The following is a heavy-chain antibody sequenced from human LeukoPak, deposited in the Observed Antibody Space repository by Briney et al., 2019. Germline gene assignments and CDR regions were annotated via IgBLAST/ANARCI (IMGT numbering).Heavy chain of an antibody. CDR3: ARDASPPSGYDFWSGYYSHWFDP. Sequence: GRSLRLSCAASGFTFSSYAMHWVRQAPGKGLEWVSSISSSSSYIYYADSVKGRFTISRDNAKNSLYLQMNSLRAEDTAVYYCARDASPPSGYDFWSGYYSHWFDPWGQGTLVTVSS. V-gene: IGHV3-21*01. CDR1: GFTFSSYA. J-gene: IGHJ5*02. D-gene: IGHD3-3*01. CDR2: ISSSSSYI.